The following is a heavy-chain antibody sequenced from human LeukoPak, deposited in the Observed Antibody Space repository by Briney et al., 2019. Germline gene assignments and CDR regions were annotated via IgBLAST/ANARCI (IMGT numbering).Heavy chain of an antibody. D-gene: IGHD3-9*01. V-gene: IGHV4-61*01. J-gene: IGHJ2*01. CDR2: IYYSGAT. CDR1: GGSNSMGSYY. Sequence: SETLSLTCNVSGGSNSMGSYYWSWIRQPPGKGLEWIGIIYYSGATHYYNPSLKSRVTISVDTSKNQFSLKLSSVTAADTAVYYCARQYSDILTGYHRGELYWYFDLWGRGTLVTVSS. CDR3: ARQYSDILTGYHRGELYWYFDL.